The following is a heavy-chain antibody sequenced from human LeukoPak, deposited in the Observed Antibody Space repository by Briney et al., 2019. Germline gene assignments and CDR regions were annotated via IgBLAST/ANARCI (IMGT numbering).Heavy chain of an antibody. CDR3: ARDVLLWFGDPRGYFDY. J-gene: IGHJ4*02. CDR1: GGSFSGYY. Sequence: PETLSLTCAVYGGSFSGYYWSWIRQPPGKGLEWIGEINHSGSTNYNPSLKSRVTISVDTSKNQFSLKLSSVTAADTAVYYCARDVLLWFGDPRGYFDYWGQGTLVTVSS. D-gene: IGHD3-10*01. V-gene: IGHV4-34*01. CDR2: INHSGST.